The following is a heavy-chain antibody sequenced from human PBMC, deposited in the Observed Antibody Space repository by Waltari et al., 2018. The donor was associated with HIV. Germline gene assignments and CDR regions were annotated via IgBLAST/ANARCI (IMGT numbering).Heavy chain of an antibody. CDR1: GFALRTRGVG. V-gene: IGHV2-5*01. J-gene: IGHJ4*02. Sequence: QITLKESGPTLVKPTQTLTLTCTLSGFALRTRGVGVGWIRQPPGKALEWLVLIYWNDDIRYSPSLKSRLTITKDISKNQVVLTMTNMDPVDTATYYCVHWARYYGSGSYSFDYWGQGTLVTASS. CDR3: VHWARYYGSGSYSFDY. CDR2: IYWNDDI. D-gene: IGHD3-10*01.